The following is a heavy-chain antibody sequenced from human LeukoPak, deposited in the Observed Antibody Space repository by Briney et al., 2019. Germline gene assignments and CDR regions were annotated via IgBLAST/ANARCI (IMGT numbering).Heavy chain of an antibody. J-gene: IGHJ4*02. CDR2: INPNNRDT. CDR3: ARVSVAAAGLLDY. CDR1: GYTFTSYG. Sequence: ASVKVSCKASGYTFTSYGISWVRQAPGQGLEWMGRINPNNRDTIYAQKFQGRVTMTRDTSISTAYMELNRLRSDDTAVYYCARVSVAAAGLLDYWGQGTLLTVSS. V-gene: IGHV1-2*06. D-gene: IGHD6-25*01.